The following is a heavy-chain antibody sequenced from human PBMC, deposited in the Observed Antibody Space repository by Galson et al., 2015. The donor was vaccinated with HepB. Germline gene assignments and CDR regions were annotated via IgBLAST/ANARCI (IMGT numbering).Heavy chain of an antibody. CDR3: ARDSVPFEDCSSTSCLFDY. CDR1: GYTFTSYG. Sequence: QSGAEVKKPGASVKVSCKASGYTFTSYGISWVRQAPGQGLEWMGWISAYNGNTNYAQKLQGRVTMTTDTSTSTAYMELRSLRSDDTAVYYCARDSVPFEDCSSTSCLFDYWGQGTLVTVSS. V-gene: IGHV1-18*01. D-gene: IGHD2-2*01. CDR2: ISAYNGNT. J-gene: IGHJ4*02.